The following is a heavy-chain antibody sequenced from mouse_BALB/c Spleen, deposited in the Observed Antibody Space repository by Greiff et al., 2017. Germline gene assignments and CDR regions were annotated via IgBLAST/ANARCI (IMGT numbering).Heavy chain of an antibody. CDR2: INPYNDGT. CDR3: ARPIYDGYPYAMDY. D-gene: IGHD2-3*01. Sequence: LQESGPELVKPGASVKMSCKASGYTFTSYVMHWVKQKPGQGLEWIGYINPYNDGTKYNEKFKGKATLTSDKSSSTAYMELSSLTSEDSAVYYCARPIYDGYPYAMDYWGQGTSVTVSS. J-gene: IGHJ4*01. V-gene: IGHV1-14*01. CDR1: GYTFTSYV.